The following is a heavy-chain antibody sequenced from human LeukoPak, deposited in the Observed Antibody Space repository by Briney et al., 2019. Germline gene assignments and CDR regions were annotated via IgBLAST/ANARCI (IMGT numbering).Heavy chain of an antibody. CDR2: LNTDGSST. V-gene: IGHV3-74*01. Sequence: GGSLRLSCGASGFTFSSYWMHWVRQAPWKGLVWVSRLNTDGSSTSYADSVKGRFTISRDNAKNTLYLQMNSLRAEDTAVYYCARESGLTCSSTSCSNWFDPWGQGTLVTVSS. J-gene: IGHJ5*02. CDR1: GFTFSSYW. D-gene: IGHD2-2*01. CDR3: ARESGLTCSSTSCSNWFDP.